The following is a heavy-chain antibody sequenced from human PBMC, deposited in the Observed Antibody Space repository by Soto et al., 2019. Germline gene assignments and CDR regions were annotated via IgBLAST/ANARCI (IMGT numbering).Heavy chain of an antibody. Sequence: PXGSLRLTFAASGFTFSSYSMNWVRQAPGKGLEWVSYISSSISTIYYADSVKGRFTISRDNAKNSLYLQMNSLRDEDTAVYYCASHGEGIAAYYGMDAWGQGTTVTVSS. D-gene: IGHD6-13*01. V-gene: IGHV3-48*02. CDR2: ISSSISTI. CDR1: GFTFSSYS. CDR3: ASHGEGIAAYYGMDA. J-gene: IGHJ6*02.